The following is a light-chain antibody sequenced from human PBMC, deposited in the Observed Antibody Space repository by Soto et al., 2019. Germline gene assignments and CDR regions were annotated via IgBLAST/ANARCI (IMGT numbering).Light chain of an antibody. CDR3: SSYTSSSTPVV. V-gene: IGLV2-14*01. CDR1: SIDVGSYNY. J-gene: IGLJ2*01. CDR2: DVS. Sequence: QSALTQPASMSGSPGQSITISCTGTSIDVGSYNYVSWYQQHPGKAPKLMIYDVSNRPSGVSNRFSGSKSGNTASLTISGLQAEDEADYYCSSYTSSSTPVVFGGGTKVTVL.